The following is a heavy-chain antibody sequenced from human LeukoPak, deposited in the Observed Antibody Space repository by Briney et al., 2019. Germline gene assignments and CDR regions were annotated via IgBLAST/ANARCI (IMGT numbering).Heavy chain of an antibody. J-gene: IGHJ5*02. V-gene: IGHV4-39*01. D-gene: IGHD3-22*01. Sequence: SETLSLSCTVSGASISNSAYYWLWIRQPPGEGLERIGTVHYSGSTFYNPSLKSRVNISVDTSKNQFSLKLSSVTAADTAVYYCARHYYDSSGHNWFDPWGQGTLVTVSS. CDR3: ARHYYDSSGHNWFDP. CDR1: GASISNSAYY. CDR2: VHYSGST.